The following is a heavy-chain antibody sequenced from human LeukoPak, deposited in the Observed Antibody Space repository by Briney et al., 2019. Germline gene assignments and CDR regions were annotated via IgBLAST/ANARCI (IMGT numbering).Heavy chain of an antibody. J-gene: IGHJ6*02. CDR1: GFTFSSYA. V-gene: IGHV3-23*01. CDR3: AKMPKVTTSYYYYYYGMDV. D-gene: IGHD4-17*01. Sequence: GGSPRLSCAASGFTFSSYAMSWVRQAPGKGLEWVSAISGSGGSTYYADSVKGRFTISRDNSKNTLYLQMNSLRAEDTAVYYCAKMPKVTTSYYYYYYGMDVWGQGTTVTVSS. CDR2: ISGSGGST.